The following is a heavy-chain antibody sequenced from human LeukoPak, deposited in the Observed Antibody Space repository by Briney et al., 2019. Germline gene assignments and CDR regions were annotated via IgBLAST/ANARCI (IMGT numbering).Heavy chain of an antibody. D-gene: IGHD6-19*01. CDR2: INHSGST. Sequence: SETLSLTCAVYGGSFSGYYWSWIRQPPGKGLEWIGEINHSGSTNYNPSLKSRVTISVDTSKNQFSLKLSSVTAADTAVYYCARGLNGYSSPRDYWGQGTLVSVFS. CDR1: GGSFSGYY. V-gene: IGHV4-34*01. J-gene: IGHJ4*02. CDR3: ARGLNGYSSPRDY.